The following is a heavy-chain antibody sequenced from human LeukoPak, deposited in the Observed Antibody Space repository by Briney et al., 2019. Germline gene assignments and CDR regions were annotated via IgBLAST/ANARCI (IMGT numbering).Heavy chain of an antibody. J-gene: IGHJ4*02. CDR3: ARLHMVRGFDY. D-gene: IGHD3-10*01. Sequence: ASVKVSCKASAYTFTSYYMHWVRQAPGQGLEWMGIINPSGGSTSYAQKFQGRVTMTRDTSTSTVYMELSSLRSEDTAVYYCARLHMVRGFDYWGQGTLVTVSS. V-gene: IGHV1-46*01. CDR2: INPSGGST. CDR1: AYTFTSYY.